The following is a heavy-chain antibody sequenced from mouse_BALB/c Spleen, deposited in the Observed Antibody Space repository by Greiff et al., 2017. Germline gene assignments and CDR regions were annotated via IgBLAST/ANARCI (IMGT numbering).Heavy chain of an antibody. CDR1: GYTFSSYW. D-gene: IGHD2-2*01. Sequence: VMLVESGAELMKPGASVKISCKATGYTFSSYWIEWVKQRPGHGLEWIGEILPGSGSTNYNEKFKGKATFTADTSSNTAYMQLSSLTSEDSAVYYCARRGGLRRSMDYWGQGTSVTVSS. CDR2: ILPGSGST. CDR3: ARRGGLRRSMDY. V-gene: IGHV1-9*01. J-gene: IGHJ4*01.